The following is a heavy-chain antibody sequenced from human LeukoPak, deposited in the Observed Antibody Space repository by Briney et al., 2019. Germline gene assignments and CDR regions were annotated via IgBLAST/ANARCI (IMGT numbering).Heavy chain of an antibody. J-gene: IGHJ6*03. CDR1: GGTFSSYA. CDR3: ARDSGYCSSTSCQSYMDV. V-gene: IGHV1-69*05. CDR2: IIPIFGTA. D-gene: IGHD2-2*03. Sequence: SVKVSCKASGGTFSSYAISWVRQAPGQGLEWMGGIIPIFGTANYAQKFQGRVTITTDESTSTAYMELSSLRSEDTAVYYCARDSGYCSSTSCQSYMDVWGKGTTVTVSS.